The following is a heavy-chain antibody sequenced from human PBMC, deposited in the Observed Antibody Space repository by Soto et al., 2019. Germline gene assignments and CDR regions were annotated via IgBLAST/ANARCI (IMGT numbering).Heavy chain of an antibody. CDR3: ARSLAYCGGDCYPNWFDP. CDR1: GGTFSSYA. J-gene: IGHJ5*02. Sequence: QVQLVQSGAEVQKPGSSVKVSCKASGGTFSSYAISWVRQAPGQGLEWMGGIIPIFGTANYAQKFQGRVTITADESTSTAYMELSSLRSEDTAVYYCARSLAYCGGDCYPNWFDPWGQGTLVTVSS. CDR2: IIPIFGTA. V-gene: IGHV1-69*01. D-gene: IGHD2-21*02.